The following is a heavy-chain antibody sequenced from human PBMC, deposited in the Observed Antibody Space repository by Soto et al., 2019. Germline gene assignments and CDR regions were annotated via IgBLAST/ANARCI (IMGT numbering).Heavy chain of an antibody. J-gene: IGHJ4*01. D-gene: IGHD3-10*01. Sequence: GGSLRLSCVTSGFTFTTYAMSWVRQAPGRGLEWVSGISGRGGSVNSPNYADSVKGRFNISRDKSNNLLYMQMTSLKAEDTAVYYCAKGLGGGDVRYFDSGGHGTLAT. V-gene: IGHV3-23*01. CDR2: ISGRGGSVNSP. CDR1: GFTFTTYA. CDR3: AKGLGGGDVRYFDS.